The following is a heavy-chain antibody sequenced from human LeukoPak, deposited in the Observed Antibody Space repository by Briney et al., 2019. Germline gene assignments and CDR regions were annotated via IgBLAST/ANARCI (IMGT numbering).Heavy chain of an antibody. CDR1: GFTFPSYA. D-gene: IGHD2-8*01. Sequence: GGSLRLSCAASGFTFPSYAMSWVRQAPGRGLEWIAAISGGGSHSWHADSVKGRFTISSDNSRDTLYLQMNSLRVDDTAVYYSARGSGWACHGVRCYPLDNWGQGALVTVSS. CDR3: ARGSGWACHGVRCYPLDN. V-gene: IGHV3-23*01. CDR2: ISGGGSHS. J-gene: IGHJ4*02.